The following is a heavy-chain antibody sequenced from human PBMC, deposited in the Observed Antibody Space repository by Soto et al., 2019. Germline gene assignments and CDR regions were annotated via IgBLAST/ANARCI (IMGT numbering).Heavy chain of an antibody. J-gene: IGHJ3*02. CDR2: MSHSGGT. CDR1: GGFVSSGNYY. CDR3: ARVERGTATTVVDAFDI. D-gene: IGHD1-1*01. V-gene: IGHV4-34*01. Sequence: QEQLQQWGAGLLKPSETLSLTCAVYGGFVSSGNYYWSWIRQPPGKGLEWIGEMSHSGGTPFNPSLKSRVTISLDTSKNQFSLKMSSVTAADTALYYCARVERGTATTVVDAFDIWGPGTMVTVSS.